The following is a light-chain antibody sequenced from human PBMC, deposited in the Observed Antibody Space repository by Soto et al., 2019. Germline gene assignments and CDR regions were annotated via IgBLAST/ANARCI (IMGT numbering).Light chain of an antibody. CDR3: QHRYNWPLT. Sequence: EVVLTQSPATLSLSPGEKATLSCRASQDINTYLGWYQQKPGQPPRPLIYDASNRASGIPARFSGSGSGTDFTLTIDTLEPEDFAIYYCQHRYNWPLTFGAGTKVEIK. CDR1: QDINTY. J-gene: IGKJ4*01. CDR2: DAS. V-gene: IGKV3-11*01.